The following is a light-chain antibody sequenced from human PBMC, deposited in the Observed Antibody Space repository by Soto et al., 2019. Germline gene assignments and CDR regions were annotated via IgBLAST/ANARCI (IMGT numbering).Light chain of an antibody. CDR1: SSDVGSYNL. Sequence: QSVLTQPASVSGSPGQSITISCTGTSSDVGSYNLVSWYQQHPGKAPKLMIYEGSKRPSGVSNRFSGSKSGNTASLTISGLQAEDEADYYSCSYAGSLYVFGTGTKLTVL. CDR3: CSYAGSLYV. CDR2: EGS. J-gene: IGLJ1*01. V-gene: IGLV2-23*01.